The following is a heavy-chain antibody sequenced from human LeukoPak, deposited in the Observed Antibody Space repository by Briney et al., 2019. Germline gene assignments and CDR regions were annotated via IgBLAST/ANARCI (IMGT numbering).Heavy chain of an antibody. J-gene: IGHJ3*02. Sequence: SETLSLTCTVSGGSISSYYWSWIRQPAGKGLEWIGRIYTSGSTNYNPSLKSRVTMSVDTSKNQFSLKLSSVTAADSAVYYCARENEYYYDSSGYYNDAFDIWRQGTMVTVSS. CDR1: GGSISSYY. CDR2: IYTSGST. V-gene: IGHV4-4*07. CDR3: ARENEYYYDSSGYYNDAFDI. D-gene: IGHD3-22*01.